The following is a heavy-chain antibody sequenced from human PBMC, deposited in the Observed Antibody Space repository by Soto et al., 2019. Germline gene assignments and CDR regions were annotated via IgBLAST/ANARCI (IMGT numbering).Heavy chain of an antibody. CDR1: GFRFSGFG. Sequence: QVQLVESGGGVVQPGRSLRLSCAASGFRFSGFGMHWVRQAPGKGLAWVAILRYDGSNKYYADSVKGRFTISRDNSQNTLSLQMDSLRVEDTAVYYCARDGVGATTFYGYFDYWGQGILVTVSS. J-gene: IGHJ4*02. D-gene: IGHD1-26*01. CDR3: ARDGVGATTFYGYFDY. V-gene: IGHV3-33*01. CDR2: LRYDGSNK.